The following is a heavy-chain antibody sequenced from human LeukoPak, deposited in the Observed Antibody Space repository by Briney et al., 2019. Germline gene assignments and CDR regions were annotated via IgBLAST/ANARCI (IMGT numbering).Heavy chain of an antibody. CDR3: ARLLGLRVVRPDDEAFDI. Sequence: ASVKVSCKASGYTFTDYDINWVRQATGQGLEWMGWMNPNSGNTGYTQKFQGRVTMTRNTSISTAYMELSSLRSEDTAVYYCARLLGLRVVRPDDEAFDIWGQGTMLTVSS. CDR2: MNPNSGNT. D-gene: IGHD3-22*01. J-gene: IGHJ3*02. V-gene: IGHV1-8*01. CDR1: GYTFTDYD.